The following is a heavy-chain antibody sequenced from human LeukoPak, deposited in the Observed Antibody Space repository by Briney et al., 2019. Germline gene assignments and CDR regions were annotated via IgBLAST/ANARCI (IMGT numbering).Heavy chain of an antibody. CDR2: ISAYNGNT. J-gene: IGHJ4*02. CDR3: ARARCTNGVCHLDY. V-gene: IGHV1-18*01. CDR1: GYTFTSYG. D-gene: IGHD2-8*01. Sequence: GASVKVSCEASGYTFTSYGISWVRQAPGQGLEWMGWISAYNGNTNYAQKLQGRVTMTTDTSTSTAYMELRSLRSDVTAVYYCARARCTNGVCHLDYWGQGTLVTVSS.